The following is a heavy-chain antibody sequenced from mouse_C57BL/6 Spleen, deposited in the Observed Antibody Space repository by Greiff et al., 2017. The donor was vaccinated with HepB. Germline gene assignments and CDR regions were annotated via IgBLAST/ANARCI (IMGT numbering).Heavy chain of an antibody. CDR1: GYTFTSYG. Sequence: VQLQQSGAELARPGASVKLSCKASGYTFTSYGISWVKQRTGQGLEWIGEIYPRSGNTYYNEKFKGKATLTADKSSSTAYMELRSLTSEDSAVYFCARIYYDYDKAYWGQGTLVTVSA. V-gene: IGHV1-81*01. CDR3: ARIYYDYDKAY. D-gene: IGHD2-4*01. J-gene: IGHJ3*01. CDR2: IYPRSGNT.